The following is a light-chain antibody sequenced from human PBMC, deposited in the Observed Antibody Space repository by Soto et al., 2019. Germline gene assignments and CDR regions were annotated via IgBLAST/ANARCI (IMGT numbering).Light chain of an antibody. CDR2: SVS. Sequence: VLTQSPGTLSLSPGEGATLSCRASQSVRGNSLARYQHKPGQAPRILIDSVSSRATGIPDRFSGSGSGTDFTLTISRLEPEDFAVYYWQQYGALPLTFGHGITVDIK. V-gene: IGKV3-20*01. J-gene: IGKJ3*01. CDR3: QQYGALPLT. CDR1: QSVRGNS.